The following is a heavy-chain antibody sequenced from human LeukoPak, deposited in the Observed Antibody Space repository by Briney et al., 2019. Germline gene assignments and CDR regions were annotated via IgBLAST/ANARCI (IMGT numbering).Heavy chain of an antibody. Sequence: GSLRLSCAASGFTFSSYGMHWVRQAPGKGLEWIGSIYYSGSTYYNPSLKSRVTISVDRPKNQFSLKLTSVTAADTAVYYCARGTGNWNYRVWGQGTLVTVSS. D-gene: IGHD1-7*01. CDR2: IYYSGST. V-gene: IGHV4-59*01. J-gene: IGHJ4*02. CDR3: ARGTGNWNYRV. CDR1: GFTFSSYG.